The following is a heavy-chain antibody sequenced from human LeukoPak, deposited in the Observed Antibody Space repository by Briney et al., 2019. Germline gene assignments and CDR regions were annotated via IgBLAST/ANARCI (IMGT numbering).Heavy chain of an antibody. CDR3: ARDRKWFGELFRGMDV. Sequence: GGSLRLSCAASGFTFSSYSMNWVRQAPGKGLEWVSSISSSSSYIYYADSVKGRFTISRDNAKNSLYLQMNSLRAEDTAVYYCARDRKWFGELFRGMDVWGQGTTVTVSS. CDR2: ISSSSSYI. V-gene: IGHV3-21*01. J-gene: IGHJ6*02. CDR1: GFTFSSYS. D-gene: IGHD3-10*01.